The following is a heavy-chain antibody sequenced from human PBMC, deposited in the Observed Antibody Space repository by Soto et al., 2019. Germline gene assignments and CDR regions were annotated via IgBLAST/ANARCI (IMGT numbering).Heavy chain of an antibody. J-gene: IGHJ6*02. CDR1: GLPLRAYG. D-gene: IGHD3-16*01. Sequence: QVQLVESGGGGVRLGRSWNLSWEALGLPLRAYGLPGVRRAPGKGLGGVAVISYDGSNKYYADSVKGRFTISRDNSKNTLYLQMNSLRAEDTAVYYCAKDGGSPYYYGMDVWGQGTTATVSS. CDR3: AKDGGSPYYYGMDV. V-gene: IGHV3-30*18. CDR2: ISYDGSNK.